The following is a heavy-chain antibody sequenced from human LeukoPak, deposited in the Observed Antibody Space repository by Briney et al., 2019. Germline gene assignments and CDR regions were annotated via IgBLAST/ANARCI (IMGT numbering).Heavy chain of an antibody. V-gene: IGHV4-38-2*01. CDR3: ASWSGGRSHRDYYYYYYMDV. CDR2: SYHRGST. Sequence: PSETLSLTCPVSGYSIYNDYVWGWIRPPPGKGLEWVGSSYHRGSTYYNPSLKSRVTISLNKSKETFFLQLTPVAAADTAVYYCASWSGGRSHRDYYYYYYMDVWGKGTTVTISS. CDR1: GYSIYNDYV. D-gene: IGHD2-15*01. J-gene: IGHJ6*03.